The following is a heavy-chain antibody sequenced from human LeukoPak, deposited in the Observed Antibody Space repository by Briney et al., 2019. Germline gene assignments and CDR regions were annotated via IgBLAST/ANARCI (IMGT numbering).Heavy chain of an antibody. CDR3: ARARDSASGWFDP. Sequence: GESLRLSCAASGFTFTDYYMSWIRQAPGKGPEWVSYISHTGNSIRYADSVKGRFTISRDNAKNSVSLQMNSLRAEDTAVYYCARARDSASGWFDPWGQGTLVTVSS. CDR2: ISHTGNSI. J-gene: IGHJ5*02. V-gene: IGHV3-11*01. CDR1: GFTFTDYY.